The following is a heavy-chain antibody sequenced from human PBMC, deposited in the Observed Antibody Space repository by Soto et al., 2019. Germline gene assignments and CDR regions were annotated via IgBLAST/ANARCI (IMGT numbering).Heavy chain of an antibody. D-gene: IGHD3-22*01. J-gene: IGHJ4*02. Sequence: LSLTCAVSGGSISSSNWWSWVRQPPVKGLEWIGEIYHSGSTNYNPSLKSRVTISVDKSKNQFSLKLSSVTAADTAVYYCARGSNYDSSGDFDYWGQGTLVTVSS. CDR2: IYHSGST. CDR1: GGSISSSNW. V-gene: IGHV4-4*02. CDR3: ARGSNYDSSGDFDY.